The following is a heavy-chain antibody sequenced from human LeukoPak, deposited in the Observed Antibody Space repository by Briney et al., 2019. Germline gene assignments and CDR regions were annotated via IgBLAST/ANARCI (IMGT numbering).Heavy chain of an antibody. CDR1: GGSISSSNW. CDR2: IYHSGST. D-gene: IGHD1-26*01. V-gene: IGHV4-4*02. J-gene: IGHJ4*02. CDR3: ARVSSGATTVDY. Sequence: SETMSLTCAVSGGSISSSNWWSWVRQPPGKGLEWIGEIYHSGSTNYNPSLKSRVTISVDKSKNQFSLKLSSVTAADTAVYYCARVSSGATTVDYWGQGTLVTVSS.